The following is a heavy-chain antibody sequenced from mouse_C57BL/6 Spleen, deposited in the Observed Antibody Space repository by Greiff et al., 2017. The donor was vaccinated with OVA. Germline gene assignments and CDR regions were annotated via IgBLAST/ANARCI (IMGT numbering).Heavy chain of an antibody. CDR3: TVYYSNSYFDY. CDR1: GYTFTDYE. CDR2: IDPETGGT. Sequence: QVHVKQSGAELVRPGASVTLSCKASGYTFTDYEMHWVKQTPVHGLEWIGAIDPETGGTAYNQKFKGKAILTADKSSSTAYMELRSLTSEDSAVYYCTVYYSNSYFDYWGQGTTLTVSS. D-gene: IGHD2-5*01. J-gene: IGHJ2*01. V-gene: IGHV1-15*01.